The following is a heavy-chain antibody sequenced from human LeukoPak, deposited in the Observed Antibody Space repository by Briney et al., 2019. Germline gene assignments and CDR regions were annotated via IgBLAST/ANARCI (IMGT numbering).Heavy chain of an antibody. D-gene: IGHD6-19*01. CDR2: IYYSGST. CDR3: ARRSGYSSGWLDAFDI. V-gene: IGHV4-39*01. J-gene: IGHJ3*02. CDR1: GGSISSSSYY. Sequence: SETLSLTCTVSGGSISSSSYYWGWIRRPPGKGLEWIGSIYYSGSTYYNPSLKSRVTISVDTSKNQFSLKLSSVTAADTAVYYCARRSGYSSGWLDAFDIWGQGTMVTVSS.